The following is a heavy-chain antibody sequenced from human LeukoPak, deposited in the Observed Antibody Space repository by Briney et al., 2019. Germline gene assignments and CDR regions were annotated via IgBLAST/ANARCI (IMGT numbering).Heavy chain of an antibody. J-gene: IGHJ4*02. D-gene: IGHD2-2*01. CDR3: ARGYWVVPAALDY. CDR1: GGSFSDYF. V-gene: IGHV4-34*01. CDR2: INYSETT. Sequence: SETLSLTCTVYGGSFSDYFYSWIRQPPGKGLEWIGEINYSETTKYNPSLQSRVTVSVDTSKNQFSLKLSSVTAADTAVYYCARGYWVVPAALDYWGQGTLVTVSS.